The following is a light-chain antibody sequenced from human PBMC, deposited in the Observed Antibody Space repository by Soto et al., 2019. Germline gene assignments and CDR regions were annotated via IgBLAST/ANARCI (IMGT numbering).Light chain of an antibody. CDR3: TSYTSSNTLV. V-gene: IGLV2-14*01. Sequence: QSALTQPASVSGSPGQSITISCTGTSSDVGAYNYVSWYQQHPGKAPKLMIFEVSDRPSGVSNRFSGSKSGNTASLTISGLQADDEADYYCTSYTSSNTLVFGGGTKLTVL. CDR2: EVS. J-gene: IGLJ2*01. CDR1: SSDVGAYNY.